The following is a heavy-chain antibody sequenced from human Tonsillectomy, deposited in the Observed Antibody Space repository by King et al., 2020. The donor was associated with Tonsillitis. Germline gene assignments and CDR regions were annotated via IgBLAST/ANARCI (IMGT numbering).Heavy chain of an antibody. D-gene: IGHD6-13*01. CDR1: GGSISSYY. V-gene: IGHV4-4*07. Sequence: QLQESGPGLVKPSETLSLTCTVSGGSISSYYWSWIRQPAGKGLEWIGRIYTSGSTNYNPSLKSRVTMSVATSKNQFSLKLSSVTAADTAVYYCARDFQSGSWYWFDHWGQGTLVTVSS. CDR2: IYTSGST. CDR3: ARDFQSGSWYWFDH. J-gene: IGHJ5*02.